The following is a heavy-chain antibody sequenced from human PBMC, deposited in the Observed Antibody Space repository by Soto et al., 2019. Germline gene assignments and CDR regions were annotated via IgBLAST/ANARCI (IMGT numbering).Heavy chain of an antibody. Sequence: QVQLVQSGAEVKKPGSSVKVSCKASGGTFSSYAISWVRQAPGQGLEWMGGIIPIFGTADYAHKLQGRVTITAAESTSTAYMELSSLRSEDTAVYYCASHCGGDCYSRSPPYYYYGMDVWGQGTTVTVSS. V-gene: IGHV1-69*12. D-gene: IGHD2-21*02. J-gene: IGHJ6*02. CDR2: IIPIFGTA. CDR3: ASHCGGDCYSRSPPYYYYGMDV. CDR1: GGTFSSYA.